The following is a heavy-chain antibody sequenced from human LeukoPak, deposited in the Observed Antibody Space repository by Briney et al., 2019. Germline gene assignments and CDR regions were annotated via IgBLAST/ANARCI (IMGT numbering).Heavy chain of an antibody. J-gene: IGHJ4*02. CDR1: GGSISSGGYY. V-gene: IGHV4-30-2*01. Sequence: SETLSLTCTVSGGSISSGGYYWSWIRQPPGKGLEWIGYIYHSGSTYYNPSLKSRVTISVDRSKNQFSLKLSSVTAADTAVYYCARFPLRRFGELFLFDYWGQGTLVTVSS. CDR2: IYHSGST. CDR3: ARFPLRRFGELFLFDY. D-gene: IGHD3-10*01.